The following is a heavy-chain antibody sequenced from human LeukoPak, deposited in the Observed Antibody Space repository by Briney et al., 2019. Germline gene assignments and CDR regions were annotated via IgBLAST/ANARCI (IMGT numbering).Heavy chain of an antibody. V-gene: IGHV4-4*03. CDR1: GGSISSSNW. CDR3: ASSHSSGWYDY. CDR2: IYHSGST. Sequence: PPETLSLTCAVSGGSISSSNWWSWVRQPPGKGLEWIGEIYHSGSTNYNPSLKSRVTISVDTSKNQFSLKLSSVTAADTAVYYCASSHSSGWYDYWGQGTLVTVSS. D-gene: IGHD6-19*01. J-gene: IGHJ4*02.